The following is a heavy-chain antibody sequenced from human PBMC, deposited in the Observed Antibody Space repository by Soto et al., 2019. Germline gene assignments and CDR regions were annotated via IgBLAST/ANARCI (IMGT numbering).Heavy chain of an antibody. J-gene: IGHJ1*01. CDR3: ARDAMEWPRPAEYFQH. CDR1: GGSISSGGYY. CDR2: IYYSGST. D-gene: IGHD3-3*01. Sequence: SETLSLTCTVSGGSISSGGYYWSWIRQHPGKGLEWIGYIYYSGSTYYNPSLKSRVTLSVDTSKNQFSLKLSSVTAADTAVYYCARDAMEWPRPAEYFQHWGQGTLVTVSS. V-gene: IGHV4-31*03.